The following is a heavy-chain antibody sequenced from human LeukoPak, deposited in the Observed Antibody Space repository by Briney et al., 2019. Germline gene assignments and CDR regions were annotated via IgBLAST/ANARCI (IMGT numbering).Heavy chain of an antibody. CDR1: DGSVSSGSYY. V-gene: IGHV4-61*01. D-gene: IGHD5-12*01. Sequence: MASETLSLTCSVSDGSVSSGSYYLNWIRQPPGKGLEWIGQIYDSGSTNYNPSLKSRVTISVDTSKNQVSLKLSSVTAADTAVYYCARGRGWLPPGWGQGTLVTVSS. CDR3: ARGRGWLPPG. J-gene: IGHJ4*02. CDR2: IYDSGST.